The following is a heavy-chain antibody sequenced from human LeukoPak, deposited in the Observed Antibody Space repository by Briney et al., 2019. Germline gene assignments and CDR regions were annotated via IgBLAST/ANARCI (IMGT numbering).Heavy chain of an antibody. CDR3: ARGRRDIVGLDY. D-gene: IGHD5-12*01. V-gene: IGHV3-66*01. CDR1: GFTVSSNY. CDR2: IYSGGST. Sequence: GGSLRLSCAASGFTVSSNYVSWVRQAPGKGLEWVSVIYSGGSTYYADSVKGRFTISRDNSKNTLYLQMNSLRAEDTAVYYCARGRRDIVGLDYWGQGTLVTVSS. J-gene: IGHJ4*02.